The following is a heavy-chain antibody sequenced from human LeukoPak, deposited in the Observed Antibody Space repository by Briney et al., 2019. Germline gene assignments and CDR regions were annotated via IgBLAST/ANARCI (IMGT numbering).Heavy chain of an antibody. J-gene: IGHJ4*02. CDR2: IWYDGHTN. Sequence: GGSLRLSCAASGFTFRNYGFHWVRQAPGKGLEWVLVIWYDGHTNQSADSVKGRFPVTSHDSNSTLYIQTENPTAEDTAAYYCARDPDLYGDSFFDFWGQGTLVTVS. CDR3: ARDPDLYGDSFFDF. V-gene: IGHV3-33*01. D-gene: IGHD4-17*01. CDR1: GFTFRNYG.